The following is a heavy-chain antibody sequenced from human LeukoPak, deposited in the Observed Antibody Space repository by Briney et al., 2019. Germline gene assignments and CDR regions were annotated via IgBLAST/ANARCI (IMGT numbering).Heavy chain of an antibody. Sequence: SETLSLTCTVSGGSISSGSYYWSWIRQPAGKGLEWIGRIYTSGSTNYNPSLKSRVTISVDTSKNQFSLKLSSVTAADTAVYYCARGVLWFGINWFDPWGQGTLVTVSS. V-gene: IGHV4-61*02. J-gene: IGHJ5*02. CDR1: GGSISSGSYY. CDR3: ARGVLWFGINWFDP. D-gene: IGHD3-10*01. CDR2: IYTSGST.